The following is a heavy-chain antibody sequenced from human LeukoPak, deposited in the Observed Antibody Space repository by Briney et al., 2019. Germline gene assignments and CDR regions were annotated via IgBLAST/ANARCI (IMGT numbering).Heavy chain of an antibody. CDR1: GYNFTKYY. V-gene: IGHV1-46*01. CDR3: ARSYSTSSANDY. CDR2: INPGGGST. Sequence: ASVKVFCKASGYNFTKYYIHWVGQAPGEGLEWMGIINPGGGSTTYTQKFQGRVTMTRDTSTSTLYMELSSLRSGDTAVYYCARSYSTSSANDYWGQGTLVTVSS. J-gene: IGHJ4*02. D-gene: IGHD6-6*01.